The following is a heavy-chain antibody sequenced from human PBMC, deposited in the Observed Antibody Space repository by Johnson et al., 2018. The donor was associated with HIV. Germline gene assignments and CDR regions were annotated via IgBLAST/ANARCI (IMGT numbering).Heavy chain of an antibody. V-gene: IGHV3-30*02. CDR3: ASSITGAHRGAFDI. CDR1: GFTFSSYG. D-gene: IGHD1-20*01. CDR2: IRYAGRNK. J-gene: IGHJ3*02. Sequence: QVQLVESGGGLIQPGGSLRLSCAASGFTFSSYGMHWVRQAPGKGLAWVAFIRYAGRNKYYADSVKGRFTISRDNSKNTLYLQMNSLRSGDTAVYYCASSITGAHRGAFDIWGQGTMVTVSS.